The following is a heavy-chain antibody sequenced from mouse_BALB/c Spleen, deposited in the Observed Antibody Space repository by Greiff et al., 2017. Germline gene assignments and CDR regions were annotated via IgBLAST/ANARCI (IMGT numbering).Heavy chain of an antibody. CDR2: ISYDGSN. CDR3: YGYGGFAY. V-gene: IGHV3-6*02. D-gene: IGHD2-2*01. Sequence: EVKLEESGAGLVKPSQSLSLTCSVTGYSITSGYYWYWLQKFQGRKLEWIGYISYDGSNNYNPSLKNRISITRDTSKNQFFLKLNSVTTEDTATYYCYGYGGFAYWGQGTLVTVSS. J-gene: IGHJ3*01. CDR1: GYSITSGYY.